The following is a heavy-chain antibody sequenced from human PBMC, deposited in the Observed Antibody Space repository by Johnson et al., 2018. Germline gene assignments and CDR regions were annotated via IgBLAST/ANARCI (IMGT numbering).Heavy chain of an antibody. V-gene: IGHV1-58*01. D-gene: IGHD2-15*01. CDR2: IVVGSGNT. CDR1: GFTFTSSA. CDR3: AACREVVVGGADAFDI. J-gene: IGHJ3*02. Sequence: QLVQSGPEVKKPGTSVKVSCKASGFTFTSSAVQWVRQARGQRLEWIGWIVVGSGNTNYAQEFQERVTITRDMSTSTAHMELSSLRSRDTAVYYCAACREVVVGGADAFDIWGQGTMVTVSS.